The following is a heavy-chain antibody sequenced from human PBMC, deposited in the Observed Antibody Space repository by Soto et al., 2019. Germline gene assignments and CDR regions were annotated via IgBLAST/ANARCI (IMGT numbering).Heavy chain of an antibody. V-gene: IGHV1-2*04. CDR3: ARSQITMVRGVIVDTDAFGI. Sequence: ASVKVSCKASGYTFTGYYMHWVRQAPGQGLEWMGWINPNSGGTNYAQKFQGWVTMTRDTSISTAYMELSRLRSDDTAVYYCARSQITMVRGVIVDTDAFGIWGQGTMVTVSS. D-gene: IGHD3-10*01. J-gene: IGHJ3*02. CDR1: GYTFTGYY. CDR2: INPNSGGT.